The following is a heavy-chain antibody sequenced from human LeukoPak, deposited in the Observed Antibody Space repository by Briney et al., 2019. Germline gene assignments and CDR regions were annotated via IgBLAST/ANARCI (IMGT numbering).Heavy chain of an antibody. J-gene: IGHJ4*02. D-gene: IGHD3-10*01. V-gene: IGHV3-23*01. CDR2: ISASGGST. CDR3: AKKAVYGSGSYYFDY. Sequence: GGSLRLSCAASGFTFKKYAMDWVRQAPGKGLEWVSAISASGGSTDYADSVKGRFTISRDNSKNTLYLQLNSLSAEDTAIYYCAKKAVYGSGSYYFDYWGQGTLVTVSS. CDR1: GFTFKKYA.